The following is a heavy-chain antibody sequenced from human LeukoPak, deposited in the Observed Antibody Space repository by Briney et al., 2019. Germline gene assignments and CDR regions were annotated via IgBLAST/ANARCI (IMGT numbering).Heavy chain of an antibody. J-gene: IGHJ5*02. CDR1: GXTFSNYW. CDR2: IKQDGSQK. D-gene: IGHD5-24*01. CDR3: ARASDPWLQLT. V-gene: IGHV3-7*05. Sequence: GGSLRLSCAASGXTFSNYWMIWVRQAPGRGLEWVGNIKQDGSQKRYADSVRDRFTISRDNAQTSLYLQMNSLRAEDTAVYYCARASDPWLQLTWGQGTLVTVSA.